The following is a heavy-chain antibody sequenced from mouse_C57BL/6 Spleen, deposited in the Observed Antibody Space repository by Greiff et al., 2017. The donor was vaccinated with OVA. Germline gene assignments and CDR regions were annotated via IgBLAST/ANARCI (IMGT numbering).Heavy chain of an antibody. CDR3: ARGTTVGSYAVDY. D-gene: IGHD1-1*01. CDR1: GYTFTSYW. Sequence: VQLQQSGAELVKPGASVKLSCKASGYTFTSYWMHWVKQRPGQGLEWIGMIHPNSGSTNYNEKFKSKATLTVDKSSSTAYMQLSSLTSEDSAVYYCARGTTVGSYAVDYWGQGTSVTVSS. V-gene: IGHV1-64*01. CDR2: IHPNSGST. J-gene: IGHJ4*01.